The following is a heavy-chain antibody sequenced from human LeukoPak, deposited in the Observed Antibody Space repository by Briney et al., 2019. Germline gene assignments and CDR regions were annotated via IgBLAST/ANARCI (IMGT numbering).Heavy chain of an antibody. J-gene: IGHJ3*02. CDR3: ARDGAEGDNIAFDI. D-gene: IGHD2-21*01. V-gene: IGHV3-72*01. CDR2: TRNKARGYTT. CDR1: GVTLSDHH. Sequence: PGGSLRLSCAASGVTLSDHHMDWVRQAPGKGLEWVGRTRNKARGYTTEYAASVKGRFTISRDDSKTLVYLQMNSLKTEDTAVYSCARDGAEGDNIAFDIWGQGTVVTVSS.